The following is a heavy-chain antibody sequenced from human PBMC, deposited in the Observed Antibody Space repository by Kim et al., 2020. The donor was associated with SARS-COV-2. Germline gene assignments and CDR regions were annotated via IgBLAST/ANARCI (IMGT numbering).Heavy chain of an antibody. CDR1: GGSFSGYY. CDR2: INHSGST. J-gene: IGHJ6*03. V-gene: IGHV4-34*01. CDR3: ARVGRFLEWLLSNHYYYYMGV. Sequence: SETLSLTCAVYGGSFSGYYWSWIRQPPGKGLEWIGEINHSGSTNYNLSLKSRVTISVDTSKNQFSLKLSSVTAADTAVYYCARVGRFLEWLLSNHYYYYMGVWGNGTKLTVSS. D-gene: IGHD3-3*01.